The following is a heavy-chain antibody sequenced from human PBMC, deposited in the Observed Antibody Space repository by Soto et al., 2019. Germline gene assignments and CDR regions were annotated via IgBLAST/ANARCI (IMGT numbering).Heavy chain of an antibody. J-gene: IGHJ4*02. Sequence: QITLKESGPSPVKPTQTLTVTCTFSGFSLSNSGVGVAWIRQPPGKALEWLALIYGDNDKRYSPSLKTRLTITKDTYNTQVVLTMTNMDTVDTATYYCAHCTLHDYGDYDPGTSHVFDSWGQGTLVTVSS. CDR2: IYGDNDK. V-gene: IGHV2-5*02. D-gene: IGHD4-17*01. CDR1: GFSLSNSGVG. CDR3: AHCTLHDYGDYDPGTSHVFDS.